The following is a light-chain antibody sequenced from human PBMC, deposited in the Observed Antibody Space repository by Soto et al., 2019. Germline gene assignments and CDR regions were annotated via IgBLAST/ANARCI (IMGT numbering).Light chain of an antibody. J-gene: IGKJ2*01. CDR3: QLYDSSTLYT. V-gene: IGKV3-20*01. CDR1: QSVTSSY. Sequence: EIVLTQSPGTLSLSPGERATLSCRASQSVTSSYLAWYQQKPGQAPRLLIFGSYRRATGIPDRFSGSGSGTEFTLTINRLEPEDFVVYYCQLYDSSTLYTFGQGTKVDIK. CDR2: GSY.